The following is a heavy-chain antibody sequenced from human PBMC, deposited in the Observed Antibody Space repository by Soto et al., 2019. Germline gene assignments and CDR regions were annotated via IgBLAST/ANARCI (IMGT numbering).Heavy chain of an antibody. D-gene: IGHD3-10*01. CDR1: EFTFNIYA. Sequence: GGSLRLSFAASEFTFNIYAMTWVRQAPGKALEWVSAISGSGGSTYYADSVKGRFTISRDNTKNTLYLQMNSLSADDTAVYYCAKGTGVRGVVITSWFDPWGQGTLVTVS. CDR3: AKGTGVRGVVITSWFDP. CDR2: ISGSGGST. J-gene: IGHJ5*02. V-gene: IGHV3-23*01.